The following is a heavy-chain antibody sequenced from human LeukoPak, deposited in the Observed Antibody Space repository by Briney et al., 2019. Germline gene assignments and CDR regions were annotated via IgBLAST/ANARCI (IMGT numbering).Heavy chain of an antibody. Sequence: PGGSLRLSCAASGFTFSSYWMHWVRQAPGKGLEWVSAISGSGGSTYYADSVKGRFTISRDNSNNTLYLQMNSLRPEDTAVYYCAKGLLGYCTNGVCPFDYWGQGTLVTVSS. CDR2: ISGSGGST. D-gene: IGHD2-8*01. CDR3: AKGLLGYCTNGVCPFDY. V-gene: IGHV3-23*01. CDR1: GFTFSSYW. J-gene: IGHJ4*02.